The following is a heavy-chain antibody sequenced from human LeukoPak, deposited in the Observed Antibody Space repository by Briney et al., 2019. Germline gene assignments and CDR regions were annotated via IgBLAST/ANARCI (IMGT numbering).Heavy chain of an antibody. CDR1: GYTFTSYY. CDR2: INPSGGST. V-gene: IGHV1-46*01. Sequence: GASVKVSCMASGYTFTSYYMHWVRQAPGQGLEWMGIINPSGGSTSYAQKFQGRVTMTRDTSTSTVYMELSSLRSEDTAVYYCAREGSSSSSYYYYYMDVWGKGTTVTVSS. J-gene: IGHJ6*03. D-gene: IGHD6-6*01. CDR3: AREGSSSSSYYYYYMDV.